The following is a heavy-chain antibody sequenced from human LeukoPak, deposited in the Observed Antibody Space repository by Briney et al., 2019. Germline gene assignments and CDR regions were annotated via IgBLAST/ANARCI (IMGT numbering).Heavy chain of an antibody. J-gene: IGHJ4*02. CDR1: GYTFTNYD. CDR2: MNPNGGKT. Sequence: ASVKVSCKASGYTFTNYDINWVRQATGQGLEWMGWMNPNGGKTGYAQKFQGRVTLTRNTSISTAYMELSSLRSEDTAVYYCARGVDSSSWYRFHYWGQGILVTVSS. D-gene: IGHD3-22*01. V-gene: IGHV1-8*03. CDR3: ARGVDSSSWYRFHY.